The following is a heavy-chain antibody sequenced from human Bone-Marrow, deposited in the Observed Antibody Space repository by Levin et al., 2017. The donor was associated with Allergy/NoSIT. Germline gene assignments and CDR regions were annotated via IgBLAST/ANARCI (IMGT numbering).Heavy chain of an antibody. CDR2: IYSDDDK. CDR3: ANRAKVWTGGSCHNWIDP. CDR1: GFSLKTSGV. V-gene: IGHV2-5*02. Sequence: SGPTLVKPTQTLTLTCTFSGFSLKTSGVGWIRQPPGKALEWLAVIYSDDDKRYSPSLSNRLTITTDTSKNQVVLTMTNMDPVDTATYYWANRAKVWTGGSCHNWIDPWGQGTLVTVSS. D-gene: IGHD2-15*01. J-gene: IGHJ5*02.